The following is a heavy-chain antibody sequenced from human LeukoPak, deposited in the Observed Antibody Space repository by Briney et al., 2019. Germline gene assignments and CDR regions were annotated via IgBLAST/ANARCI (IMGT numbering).Heavy chain of an antibody. D-gene: IGHD3-3*01. Sequence: GGSLRLSCAASGFTFSSYAMSWVRQAPGKGLEWVSAISGSGGSTYYADSVKGRFTISRDNCKNTLYLQMNSLRAEDTAVYYCAKGPNYDFWSGYYYYFDYWGQGTLVTVSS. J-gene: IGHJ4*02. CDR2: ISGSGGST. V-gene: IGHV3-23*01. CDR1: GFTFSSYA. CDR3: AKGPNYDFWSGYYYYFDY.